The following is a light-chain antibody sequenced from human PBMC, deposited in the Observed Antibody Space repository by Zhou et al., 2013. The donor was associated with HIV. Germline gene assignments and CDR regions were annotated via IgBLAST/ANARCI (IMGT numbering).Light chain of an antibody. J-gene: IGKJ5*01. CDR2: DAS. V-gene: IGKV1-39*01. Sequence: DIQMTQSPSSLSASVGDRVTITCRASQSISGYLNWYQQKPGKAPKFLIYDASTLQSGVPSRFSGSGSGTDFTLTISCLQSEDFATYYCQQSYSAVTFGQGTRLEIK. CDR1: QSISGY. CDR3: QQSYSAVT.